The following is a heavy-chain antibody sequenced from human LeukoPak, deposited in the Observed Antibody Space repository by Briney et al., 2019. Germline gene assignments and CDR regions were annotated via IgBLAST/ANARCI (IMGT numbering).Heavy chain of an antibody. CDR2: ISYDGSNK. J-gene: IGHJ4*02. V-gene: IGHV3-30*18. CDR3: AKDRIAAGLDY. D-gene: IGHD6-6*01. CDR1: GFTLSSYG. Sequence: PGGSLRLSCAASGFTLSSYGMHWGRQAPGKGLEWVAVISYDGSNKYYADSVKGRFTIPRDNSKNTLYLQMNSLRAEDTAVYYCAKDRIAAGLDYWGQGTLVTVSS.